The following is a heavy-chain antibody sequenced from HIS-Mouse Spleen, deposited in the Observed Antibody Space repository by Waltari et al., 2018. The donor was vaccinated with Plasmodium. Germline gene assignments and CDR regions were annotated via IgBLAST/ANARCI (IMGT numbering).Heavy chain of an antibody. Sequence: QVQLVASGGGVFQPVRSLRPSCAACCCTFRSYGLHWVRQAPGKGLEWVAVRSYEGSNKYYADSVKGRFTISRDNSKNTLYLQMNSLRAEDTAVYYCATSGLTGGTYYFDYWGQGTLVTVSS. J-gene: IGHJ4*02. CDR3: ATSGLTGGTYYFDY. D-gene: IGHD7-27*01. CDR2: RSYEGSNK. V-gene: IGHV3-30*03. CDR1: CCTFRSYG.